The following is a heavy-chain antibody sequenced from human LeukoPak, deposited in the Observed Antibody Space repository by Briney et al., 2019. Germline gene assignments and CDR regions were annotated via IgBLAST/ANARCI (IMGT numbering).Heavy chain of an antibody. CDR2: ISAYNGNT. CDR1: GYTFTSYG. V-gene: IGHV1-18*01. Sequence: GASVTVSCKASGYTFTSYGISWVRQAPGQGLEWMGWISAYNGNTNYAQKLQGRVTMTTDTSTSTAYMELRSLRSDDTAVYYCARTLPGDHYYYYGMDVWGQGTTVTVSS. D-gene: IGHD7-27*01. J-gene: IGHJ6*02. CDR3: ARTLPGDHYYYYGMDV.